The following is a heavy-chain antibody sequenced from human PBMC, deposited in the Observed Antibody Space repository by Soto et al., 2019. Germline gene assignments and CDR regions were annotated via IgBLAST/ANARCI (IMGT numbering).Heavy chain of an antibody. V-gene: IGHV3-15*07. CDR1: GLTISNAW. J-gene: IGHJ6*02. CDR3: TTGSVEGV. D-gene: IGHD2-15*01. Sequence: EVQLVESGGGFIYPGGSLRLSCEASGLTISNAWMNWVRQDPGKGLEWVGRIKTNTEGGTTDYAAAVKGRFTVSRDDSKNTLYLQMNSLKTEDTAVYYCTTGSVEGVWGQGTTVTVSS. CDR2: IKTNTEGGTT.